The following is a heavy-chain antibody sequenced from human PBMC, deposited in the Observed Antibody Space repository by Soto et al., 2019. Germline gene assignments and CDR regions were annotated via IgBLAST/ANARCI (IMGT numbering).Heavy chain of an antibody. V-gene: IGHV1-18*01. CDR2: INPYNGNT. CDR1: GYTFTNYG. J-gene: IGHJ4*02. CDR3: ASRLAAEELV. D-gene: IGHD3-10*01. Sequence: QVQLVQSGAEVKKPGASVKVSCKASGYTFTNYGISWVRQAPGQGLEWMGWINPYNGNTNYAQKLQGRVTMTTDTSTSTGYMEPRSLRSDYTAGYYCASRLAAEELVWGQGTLVTVSS.